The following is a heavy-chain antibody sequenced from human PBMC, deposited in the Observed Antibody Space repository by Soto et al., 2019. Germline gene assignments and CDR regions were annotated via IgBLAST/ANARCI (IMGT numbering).Heavy chain of an antibody. Sequence: PSETLSLTCAVYGGYFSGYYWNWLRQPPGEGLEWIGKIYQSESTNYNPSLKSRVTISVDKSKNQFSLKLSSVTAADTAVYYCARLNGYCISTNCHGYYGMDVWGQGTTVTVSS. CDR1: GGYFSGYY. J-gene: IGHJ6*02. D-gene: IGHD2-2*03. CDR2: IYQSEST. V-gene: IGHV4-34*01. CDR3: ARLNGYCISTNCHGYYGMDV.